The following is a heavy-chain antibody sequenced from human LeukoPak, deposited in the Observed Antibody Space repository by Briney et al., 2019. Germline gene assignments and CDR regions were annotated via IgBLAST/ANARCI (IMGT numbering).Heavy chain of an antibody. J-gene: IGHJ4*02. V-gene: IGHV3-64*01. CDR3: ARDQSTGTGFDY. Sequence: GGSLRLSCAASGFTFSSYAMHWVRQAPGKGLEYVSAISSNGGSTYYANSVKGRFTISRDNSKNTLYLQMGSLRAEDMAVYYCARDQSTGTGFDYWGQGTLVTVSS. CDR2: ISSNGGST. CDR1: GFTFSSYA. D-gene: IGHD1-1*01.